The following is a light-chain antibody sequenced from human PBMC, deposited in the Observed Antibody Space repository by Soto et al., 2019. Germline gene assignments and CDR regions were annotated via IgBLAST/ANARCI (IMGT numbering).Light chain of an antibody. CDR1: ESVYSSY. CDR2: DAS. V-gene: IGKV3D-20*01. J-gene: IGKJ5*01. Sequence: EIVLSQSPATLSLSPGEGATLSCGASESVYSSYVAWYQQKPGLAPRLLIYDASNRATGIPDRFSGSGSGTDDILTINTLEPADFAVYSCQQYGNAPITFGQGTRLEI. CDR3: QQYGNAPIT.